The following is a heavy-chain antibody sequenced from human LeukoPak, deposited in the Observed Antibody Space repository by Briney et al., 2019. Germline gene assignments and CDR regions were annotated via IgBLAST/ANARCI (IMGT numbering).Heavy chain of an antibody. CDR1: GGSFSGYY. J-gene: IGHJ4*02. V-gene: IGHV4-34*01. CDR2: INHSGST. D-gene: IGHD4-23*01. CDR3: ARETMVVTSDY. Sequence: PSETLSLTCAVYGGSFSGYYWSWIRQPPGKGLEWIGEINHSGSTNYNPSLKSRVTISVDTSKNQFSLKLSSVTAADTAVYYCARETMVVTSDYWGQGTLVTVSS.